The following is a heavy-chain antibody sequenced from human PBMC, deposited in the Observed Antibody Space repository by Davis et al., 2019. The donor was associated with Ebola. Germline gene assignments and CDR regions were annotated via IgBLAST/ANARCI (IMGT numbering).Heavy chain of an antibody. D-gene: IGHD2-15*01. J-gene: IGHJ4*02. Sequence: ASVKVSCKAFGYTFTSYGNNWVRQAPGQGLEWMGWISAYNGNTNYAQKFQGRVTMTTDTSTSTVYMELRSLRSDDTAVYYCARGDNSGVFYWGQGTLVTVSS. CDR3: ARGDNSGVFY. CDR1: GYTFTSYG. V-gene: IGHV1-18*01. CDR2: ISAYNGNT.